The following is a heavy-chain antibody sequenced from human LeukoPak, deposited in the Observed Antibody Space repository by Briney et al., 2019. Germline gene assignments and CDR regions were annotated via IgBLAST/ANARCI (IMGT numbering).Heavy chain of an antibody. CDR1: GFTFSSYA. J-gene: IGHJ3*02. D-gene: IGHD3-22*01. CDR2: ISGRAGNT. CDR3: AKGYYYDSSGNAFHI. V-gene: IGHV3-23*01. Sequence: GGSLRLSCAASGFTFSSYAISWVRLAPGKGLEWVSAISGRAGNTYYADSVKGRFTISRDNSKNTLYLQMNSLRAEDTAVYYCAKGYYYDSSGNAFHIWGQGTMVTVSS.